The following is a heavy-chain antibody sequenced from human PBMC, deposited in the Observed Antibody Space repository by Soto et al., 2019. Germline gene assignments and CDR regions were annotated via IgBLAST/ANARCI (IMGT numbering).Heavy chain of an antibody. V-gene: IGHV4-39*01. CDR1: GGSISSSSYY. J-gene: IGHJ5*02. CDR2: IYYSGST. CDR3: ARLVRYGNGQRIWFDT. Sequence: QLQLQESGPGLVKPSETLSLTCTVSGGSISSSSYYWGWIRQPPGKGLEWIGSIYYSGSTYYNPSLKCRVTISVDTSKNQFSLKLSSVSAADTAVYYCARLVRYGNGQRIWFDTCGQGHLVTVSA. D-gene: IGHD2-15*01.